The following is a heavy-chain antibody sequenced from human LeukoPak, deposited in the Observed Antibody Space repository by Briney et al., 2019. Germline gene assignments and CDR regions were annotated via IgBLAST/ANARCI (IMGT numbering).Heavy chain of an antibody. CDR2: INPNSGGT. J-gene: IGHJ4*02. D-gene: IGHD5/OR15-5a*01. V-gene: IGHV1-2*02. CDR1: GYTFTGYY. Sequence: ASVKVSCKASGYTFTGYYMHWVRQAPGQGLEWMGWINPNSGGTNYAQKFQGRVTMTRNTSISTAYMELSSLRSEDTAVYYCARGIWTSHSVGYYFDNWGQGTLVTVSS. CDR3: ARGIWTSHSVGYYFDN.